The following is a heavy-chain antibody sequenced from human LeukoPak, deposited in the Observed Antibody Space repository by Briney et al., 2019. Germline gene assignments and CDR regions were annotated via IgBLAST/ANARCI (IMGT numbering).Heavy chain of an antibody. J-gene: IGHJ4*02. Sequence: PGGSLRLSCAASGFTFSNAWMSWVRQAPGKGLEWVGLIKRKSDGGTTDYAAPVKGRFTISRDDSKNTLYLQLNSLKTEDTALYYCTRIRGYSAYDFNYWGQGTLVTVSS. CDR3: TRIRGYSAYDFNY. V-gene: IGHV3-15*01. CDR1: GFTFSNAW. CDR2: IKRKSDGGTT. D-gene: IGHD5-12*01.